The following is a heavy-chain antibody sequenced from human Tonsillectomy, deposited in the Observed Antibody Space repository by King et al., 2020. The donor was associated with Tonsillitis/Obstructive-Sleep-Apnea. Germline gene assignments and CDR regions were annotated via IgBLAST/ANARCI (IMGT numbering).Heavy chain of an antibody. D-gene: IGHD4/OR15-4a*01. J-gene: IGHJ3*02. CDR1: GYSFTSYW. Sequence: VQLVQSGAEVKKPGESLRIFCKDSGYSFTSYWISWVRQMPGKGLEWMGRIDPSDSYTNYSTSFQGHVTISADKSISTAYLQWSSLKASDTAMYFCAGHLGGNYYGAAFDIWGQGTLVTVSS. CDR2: IDPSDSYT. V-gene: IGHV5-10-1*03. CDR3: AGHLGGNYYGAAFDI.